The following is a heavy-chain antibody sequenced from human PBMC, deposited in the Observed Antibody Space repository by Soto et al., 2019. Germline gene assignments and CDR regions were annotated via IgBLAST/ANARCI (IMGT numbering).Heavy chain of an antibody. D-gene: IGHD1-26*01. CDR1: GFTFSSYA. J-gene: IGHJ4*02. Sequence: PGGSLRLSCAASGFTFSSYALTWVRQAPGEGLEWVSAISAGGGTTYYPDSAKGRFTISRDNSKNTLYLQMDSLRAEDTAVYYCVRGQIVGSNNPFDFWGQGTLVTVAS. V-gene: IGHV3-23*01. CDR3: VRGQIVGSNNPFDF. CDR2: ISAGGGTT.